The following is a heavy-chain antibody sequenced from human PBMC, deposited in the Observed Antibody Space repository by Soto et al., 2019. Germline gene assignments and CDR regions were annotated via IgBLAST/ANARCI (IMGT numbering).Heavy chain of an antibody. D-gene: IGHD1-26*01. J-gene: IGHJ4*02. V-gene: IGHV1-2*04. CDR1: GYTFTGYY. CDR3: ARVRTTYSGSYWYSFDY. CDR2: INPNSGGT. Sequence: ASVKVSCKASGYTFTGYYMHWVRQAPGQGLEWMGWINPNSGGTNYAQKFQGWVTMTRDTSISTAYMELSSLRPEDTAVYYCARVRTTYSGSYWYSFDYWGQGTLVTVSS.